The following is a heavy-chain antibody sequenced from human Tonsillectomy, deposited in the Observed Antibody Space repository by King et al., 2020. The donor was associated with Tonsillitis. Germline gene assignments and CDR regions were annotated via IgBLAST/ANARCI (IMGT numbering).Heavy chain of an antibody. J-gene: IGHJ3*02. Sequence: VQLVESGGGLVQPGGSLRISCAASGFTFSSYAISWVRQAPGKGLDWVSGFNGFVGSTYYEDAVKGRFTISRDSAKNTLYLQMNSLRAEDTAVYDCAKERALGTFYIWGQGTMVTVSS. CDR2: FNGFVGST. D-gene: IGHD2-15*01. V-gene: IGHV3-23*04. CDR3: AKERALGTFYI. CDR1: GFTFSSYA.